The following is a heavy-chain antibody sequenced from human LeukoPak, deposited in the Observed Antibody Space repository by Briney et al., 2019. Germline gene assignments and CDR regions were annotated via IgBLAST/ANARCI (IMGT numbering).Heavy chain of an antibody. CDR2: ISSSSSTI. Sequence: PGGSLRLSCAASGFTFSSYSMNWVRQAPGKGLEWVSYISSSSSTIYYADSVKGRFSISRDNAKNSLYLQMNSLRAEDTAVYYCARELTYCSGGSCYSGPFDYWGQGTLVTVSS. D-gene: IGHD2-15*01. V-gene: IGHV3-48*01. CDR1: GFTFSSYS. CDR3: ARELTYCSGGSCYSGPFDY. J-gene: IGHJ4*02.